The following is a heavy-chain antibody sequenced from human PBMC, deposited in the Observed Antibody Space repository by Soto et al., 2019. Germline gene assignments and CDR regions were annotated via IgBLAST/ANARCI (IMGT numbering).Heavy chain of an antibody. CDR1: GDTFTSYA. J-gene: IGHJ4*02. Sequence: VQLVQSGAEVKKPGASEKVSCKASGDTFTSYAMHWVRQAPGQRLEWMGWINAGNGNTKYSQKFQGRVTITRDTSASTAYMELSSLRSEDTAVYYCAISSGWYYVSYWGQGTLVTVSS. CDR2: INAGNGNT. D-gene: IGHD6-19*01. V-gene: IGHV1-3*01. CDR3: AISSGWYYVSY.